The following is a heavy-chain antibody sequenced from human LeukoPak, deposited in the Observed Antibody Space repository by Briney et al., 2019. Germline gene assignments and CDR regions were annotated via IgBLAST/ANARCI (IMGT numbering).Heavy chain of an antibody. CDR3: ARHPEYSGYDLRYYFDY. CDR2: IYTSGST. D-gene: IGHD5-12*01. J-gene: IGHJ4*02. Sequence: SSETLSLTCTVSGGSISSYYWSWIRQPAGKGLEWIGRIYTSGSTNYNPSLKSRVTISVDTSKNQFSLKLSSVTAADTAVYYCARHPEYSGYDLRYYFDYWGQGTLVTVSS. CDR1: GGSISSYY. V-gene: IGHV4-4*07.